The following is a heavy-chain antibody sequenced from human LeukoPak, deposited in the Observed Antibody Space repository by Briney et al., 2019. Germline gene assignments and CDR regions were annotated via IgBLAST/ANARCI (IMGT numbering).Heavy chain of an antibody. D-gene: IGHD2-15*01. J-gene: IGHJ4*02. V-gene: IGHV5-51*01. CDR2: IYPDDSDT. CDR1: GYSFSSNW. Sequence: GESLKISCKGSGYSFSSNWIGWVRQMPGKGLEWMGIIYPDDSDTRYSPSFQGQVTISADKSISTAYLQWSSLKASDTAMYYCARHPSDSRYCSGGTCYAPLFDYWGQGTLVTVSS. CDR3: ARHPSDSRYCSGGTCYAPLFDY.